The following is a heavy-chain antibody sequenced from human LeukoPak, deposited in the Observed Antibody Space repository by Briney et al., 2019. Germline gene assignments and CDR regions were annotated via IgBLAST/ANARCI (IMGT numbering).Heavy chain of an antibody. CDR3: ARGYAAIPD. J-gene: IGHJ4*02. Sequence: HAGGSLRLSCAASGFNFSINWMTWVRQAPGKGLEWVANIQDDGVEKNYVESVKGRFIISRDNAKDSLFLQMSSLRDEDTALYYCARGYAAIPDWGQGTLVTVSS. D-gene: IGHD2-15*01. CDR2: IQDDGVEK. V-gene: IGHV3-7*01. CDR1: GFNFSINW.